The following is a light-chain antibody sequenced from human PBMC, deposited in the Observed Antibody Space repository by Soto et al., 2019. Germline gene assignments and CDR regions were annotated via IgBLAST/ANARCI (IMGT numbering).Light chain of an antibody. CDR3: QQHNDWPKWT. V-gene: IGKV3-15*01. CDR2: GAS. CDR1: QSVNNN. J-gene: IGKJ1*01. Sequence: EIVMTQSPATLSVSPGERATLSCRASQSVNNNLAWYQQKPGQAPRLLIYGASTRATGIAARFSGSGSGSEFTLTLSNLQSEDSAVYFCQQHNDWPKWTFGQGTKVEI.